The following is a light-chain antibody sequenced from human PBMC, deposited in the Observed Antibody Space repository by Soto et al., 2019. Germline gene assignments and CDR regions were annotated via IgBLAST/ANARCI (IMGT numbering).Light chain of an antibody. Sequence: EIVLTQTPATLSLSPGERATLSCRASQSVSSYLAWYQQKPGQAPRLLIYDASNRATGIPARFSGRGSGTDFTLTISSLEPEDFAVYYCQQRSNWPWTFGQGTKV. V-gene: IGKV3-11*01. J-gene: IGKJ1*01. CDR2: DAS. CDR3: QQRSNWPWT. CDR1: QSVSSY.